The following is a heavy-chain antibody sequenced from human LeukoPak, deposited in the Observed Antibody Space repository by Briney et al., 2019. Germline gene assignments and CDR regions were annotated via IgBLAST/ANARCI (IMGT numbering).Heavy chain of an antibody. CDR3: ARGFEGIAAAGGPYYYYGMDV. V-gene: IGHV1-8*01. CDR2: MNPNGGNT. D-gene: IGHD6-13*01. J-gene: IGHJ6*02. Sequence: ASVKVSCKASGYTFISYDINWVRQATGQGLEWMGWMNPNGGNTGYAQKFQGRVTMTRNTSISTAYMELSSLRSEDTAVYYCARGFEGIAAAGGPYYYYGMDVWGQGTTVTVSS. CDR1: GYTFISYD.